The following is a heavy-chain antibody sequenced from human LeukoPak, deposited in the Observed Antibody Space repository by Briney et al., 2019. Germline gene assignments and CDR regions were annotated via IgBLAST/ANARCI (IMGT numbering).Heavy chain of an antibody. D-gene: IGHD4-23*01. CDR3: ARREDYGGTTPRDYYYYAMDV. V-gene: IGHV5-51*01. CDR2: IYPGDSDT. CDR1: GYSFTSYW. Sequence: GESLKISCKGSGYSFTSYWIGWVRQMPGKGLEWMGIIYPGDSDTRYSPSFQGQVTISADKSISTAYLQWSSLKASDTAMYYCARREDYGGTTPRDYYYYAMDVWGQGTTVTVSS. J-gene: IGHJ6*02.